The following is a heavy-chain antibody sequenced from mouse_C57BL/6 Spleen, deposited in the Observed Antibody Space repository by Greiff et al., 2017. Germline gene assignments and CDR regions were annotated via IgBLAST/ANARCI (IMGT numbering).Heavy chain of an antibody. V-gene: IGHV14-3*01. D-gene: IGHD1-1*01. J-gene: IGHJ2*01. CDR2: LAPANGNP. CDR3: DRSTTVVATDFDY. Sequence: VQLQQSVAELVRPGASVKLSCTASGFNIKNTYMHWVKQRPEQGLEWIGRLAPANGNPTSAPKFQGKATITASPSSNTAYLQLITLTSEDTTINYCDRSTTVVATDFDYWGQGTTLTVSS. CDR1: GFNIKNTY.